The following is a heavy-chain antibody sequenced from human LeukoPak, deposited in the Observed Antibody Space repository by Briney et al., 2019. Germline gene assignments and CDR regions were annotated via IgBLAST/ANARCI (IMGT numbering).Heavy chain of an antibody. D-gene: IGHD3-3*01. CDR3: ARQDYDFWSGYYDY. J-gene: IGHJ4*02. CDR1: GDSVSSSRYY. Sequence: SETLSLTCIVSGDSVSSSRYYWGWIRQPPGRGLEWIGSIYCSGTTFYNPSLKSRVTISVDTSKNQFSMKLTSVTAADTAVYFCARQDYDFWSGYYDYWGQGTLVTVSS. CDR2: IYCSGTT. V-gene: IGHV4-39*01.